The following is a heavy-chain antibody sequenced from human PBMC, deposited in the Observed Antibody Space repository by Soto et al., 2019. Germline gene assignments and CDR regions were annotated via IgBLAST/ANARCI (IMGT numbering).Heavy chain of an antibody. J-gene: IGHJ4*02. Sequence: SETLSLTCTVSGGSISSYYWSWIRQPPGKGLEWIGYIYYSGRTNYNPSLKSRVTISVDTSKNQFSLKLSSVTAADTAVYYCARQRQMTTVTTALDYWGQGTLVTVSS. CDR3: ARQRQMTTVTTALDY. V-gene: IGHV4-59*01. CDR2: IYYSGRT. D-gene: IGHD4-17*01. CDR1: GGSISSYY.